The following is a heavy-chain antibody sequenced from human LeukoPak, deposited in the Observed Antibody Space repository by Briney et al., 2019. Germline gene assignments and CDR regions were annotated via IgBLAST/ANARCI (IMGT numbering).Heavy chain of an antibody. V-gene: IGHV4-4*02. Sequence: PSETLSLTCGVSGGSISNTNWWTWFRQPPGKGLEWIGEVNLQGSTNYNTSLKSRVAISVDKSENHISLKLTSVTAADTAVYYCAREGGPYRPLDYSGQGTLVTVPS. CDR2: VNLQGST. CDR3: AREGGPYRPLDY. CDR1: GGSISNTNW. J-gene: IGHJ4*02.